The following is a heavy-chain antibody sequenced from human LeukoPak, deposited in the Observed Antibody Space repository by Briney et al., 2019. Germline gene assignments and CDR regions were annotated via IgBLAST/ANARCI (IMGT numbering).Heavy chain of an antibody. CDR1: GYTFTDFY. D-gene: IGHD2-15*01. Sequence: ASAKVSCKASGYTFTDFYLHWVRQVPGQGLEWMGCINPNSGDTNYGQKFQGRVTMTRAASISTAYMELSRLTSDDTAMYYCARVEGLSSSPRTLRYWGQGTLVSVSS. CDR3: ARVEGLSSSPRTLRY. J-gene: IGHJ4*02. CDR2: INPNSGDT. V-gene: IGHV1-2*02.